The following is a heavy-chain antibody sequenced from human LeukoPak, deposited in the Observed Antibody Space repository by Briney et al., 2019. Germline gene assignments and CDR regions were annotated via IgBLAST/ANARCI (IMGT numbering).Heavy chain of an antibody. V-gene: IGHV3-23*01. CDR3: AIRGCSGGNCYPGSY. D-gene: IGHD2-15*01. CDR2: ISVSGDST. Sequence: GGSLRLSCAASGFTFDDYAMHWVRQAPGRGLEWVSVISVSGDSTHYADSVKGRFTISGDNSKNTVHLQMNSLRAEDTAIYYCAIRGCSGGNCYPGSYWGQGTLVTVSS. J-gene: IGHJ4*02. CDR1: GFTFDDYA.